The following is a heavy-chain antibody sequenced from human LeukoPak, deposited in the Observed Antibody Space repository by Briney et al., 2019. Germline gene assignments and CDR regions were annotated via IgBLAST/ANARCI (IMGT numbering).Heavy chain of an antibody. D-gene: IGHD3-10*01. Sequence: PSETLSLTCAVYGGSFSGYYWSWIRQPPGKGLEWIGEINHSGSTNYNPSLNSRVTISVDSSKNQSSLQLSSVTAADTAVYYCAITMVRGGFDPWGQGTLVTVSS. CDR3: AITMVRGGFDP. CDR2: INHSGST. V-gene: IGHV4-34*01. CDR1: GGSFSGYY. J-gene: IGHJ5*02.